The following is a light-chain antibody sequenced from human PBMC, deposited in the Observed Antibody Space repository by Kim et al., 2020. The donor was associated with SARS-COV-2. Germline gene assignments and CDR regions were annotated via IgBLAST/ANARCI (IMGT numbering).Light chain of an antibody. CDR3: QVGDSSSDHPV. CDR2: YDS. V-gene: IGLV3-21*04. CDR1: NMGSKS. J-gene: IGLJ3*02. Sequence: PGKAARRTCGGNNMGSKSVHWDQQKPGQAPVLVIYYDSDRPSGIPERFSGSNSGNTATLTISRVEAGDEADYYCQVGDSSSDHPVFGGGTKLTVL.